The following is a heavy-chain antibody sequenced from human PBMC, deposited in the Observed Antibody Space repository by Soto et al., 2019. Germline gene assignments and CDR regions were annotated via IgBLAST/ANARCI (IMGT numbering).Heavy chain of an antibody. J-gene: IGHJ5*02. Sequence: GGSLRLSCAASGFTVSSNYMSWVRQAPGKGLEWVSVLYSGGSTYYADSVKGRFTISRHNSKNTLYLQMNSLRAEDTAVYYCARMSYDDSSGYLNGCEPWGQGTLVTVSS. D-gene: IGHD3-22*01. CDR2: LYSGGST. V-gene: IGHV3-53*04. CDR1: GFTVSSNY. CDR3: ARMSYDDSSGYLNGCEP.